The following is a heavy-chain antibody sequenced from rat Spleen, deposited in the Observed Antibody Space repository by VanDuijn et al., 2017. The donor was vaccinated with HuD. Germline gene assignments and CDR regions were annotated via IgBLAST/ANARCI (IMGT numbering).Heavy chain of an antibody. CDR2: ISIGGGTT. D-gene: IGHD1-12*03. Sequence: EVQLVESGGGLVQPGRSLKLSCAASGFTFSNYYMAWVRQAPTKGLEWVAYISIGGGTTFYRDSVKGRFTFSRDNAKTTLYLQMDSLRSEDTATYYCARTYYYDGYYYFDYWGQGTLVTVSS. J-gene: IGHJ3*01. V-gene: IGHV5-27*01. CDR3: ARTYYYDGYYYFDY. CDR1: GFTFSNYY.